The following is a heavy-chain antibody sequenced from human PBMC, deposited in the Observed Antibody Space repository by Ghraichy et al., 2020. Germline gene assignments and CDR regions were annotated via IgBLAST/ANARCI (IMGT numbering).Heavy chain of an antibody. CDR3: ARGKYYYYYGMDV. J-gene: IGHJ6*02. CDR1: GFTFSSYS. V-gene: IGHV3-48*01. CDR2: ISSSSSTI. Sequence: GGSLRLSCAASGFTFSSYSMNWVRQAPGKGLEWVSYISSSSSTIYYADSVKGRFTISRDNANNSLYLQMNSLRAEDTAVYYCARGKYYYYYGMDVWGQGTTVTVSS.